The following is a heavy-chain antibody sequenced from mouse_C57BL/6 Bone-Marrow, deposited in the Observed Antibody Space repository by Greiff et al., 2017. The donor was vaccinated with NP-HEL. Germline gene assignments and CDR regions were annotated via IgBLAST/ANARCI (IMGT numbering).Heavy chain of an antibody. Sequence: VQLQQSGPELVKPGASVKISCKASGYTFTDYYMNWVKQSHGKSLEWIGDINPNNGGTSYNQKFKGKATLTVDKSSSTAYMELRSLTSEDSAVYYCARICAMDYWGQGTSVTVSS. CDR2: INPNNGGT. V-gene: IGHV1-26*01. CDR1: GYTFTDYY. CDR3: ARICAMDY. J-gene: IGHJ4*01.